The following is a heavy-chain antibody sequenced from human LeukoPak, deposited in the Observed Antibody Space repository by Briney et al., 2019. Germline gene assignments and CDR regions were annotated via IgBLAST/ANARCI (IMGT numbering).Heavy chain of an antibody. V-gene: IGHV4-39*01. Sequence: SETLSLTCTVSGASISSSSSYWGWIRQPPGKGLAWVGSIYYSGSTYYNPSLKSRVTISVDTSKNQFSLKLSSVTAADTAVYYCASNGLMATYDSWGQGTLVTVSS. J-gene: IGHJ4*02. D-gene: IGHD5-24*01. CDR1: GASISSSSSY. CDR2: IYYSGST. CDR3: ASNGLMATYDS.